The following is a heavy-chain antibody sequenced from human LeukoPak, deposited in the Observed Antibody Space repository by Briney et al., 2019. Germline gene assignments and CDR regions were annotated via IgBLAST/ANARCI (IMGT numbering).Heavy chain of an antibody. CDR2: IIPIFGTA. V-gene: IGHV1-69*05. J-gene: IGHJ3*02. Sequence: GSSVKVSCKASGGTFSSYAISWVRQAPGQGLEWMGGIIPIFGTANHAQKFQGRVTITTDESTSTAYMELSSLRSEDTAVYYCARDRGGTTGAFDIWGQGTMVTVSS. CDR1: GGTFSSYA. CDR3: ARDRGGTTGAFDI. D-gene: IGHD1-1*01.